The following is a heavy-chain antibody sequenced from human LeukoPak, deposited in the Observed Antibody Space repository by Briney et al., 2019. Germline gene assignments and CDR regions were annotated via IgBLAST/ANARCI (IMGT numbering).Heavy chain of an antibody. J-gene: IGHJ4*02. CDR1: GGSISSSSYY. V-gene: IGHV4-39*07. D-gene: IGHD3-16*02. Sequence: SETLSLTCNVSGGSISSSSYYWGWIRQPPGKGLEWIGSIYYSGSTYYNPSLKSRVTISVDTSKNRFSLKLSSVTATDTAVYYCASYDYVWGSYRPAGYFDYWGQGTLVTVSS. CDR2: IYYSGST. CDR3: ASYDYVWGSYRPAGYFDY.